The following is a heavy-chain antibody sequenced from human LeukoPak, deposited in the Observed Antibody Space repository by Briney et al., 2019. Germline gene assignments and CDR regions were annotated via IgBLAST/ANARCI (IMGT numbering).Heavy chain of an antibody. V-gene: IGHV3-23*01. CDR3: AKTPRDCSSTSCYWYNWFDP. CDR1: GFTFSSYA. Sequence: GGSLRLSCAASGFTFSSYAVSWVRQAPGKGLEWVSAISGSGGSTYYADSVKGRFTISRENSKNTLYLQMTSLRAEDTAVYYCAKTPRDCSSTSCYWYNWFDPWGQGTLVTVSS. D-gene: IGHD2-2*01. CDR2: ISGSGGST. J-gene: IGHJ5*02.